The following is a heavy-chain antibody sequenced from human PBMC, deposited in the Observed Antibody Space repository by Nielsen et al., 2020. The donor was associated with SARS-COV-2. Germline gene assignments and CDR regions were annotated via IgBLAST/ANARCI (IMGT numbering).Heavy chain of an antibody. D-gene: IGHD7-27*01. Sequence: GGSLRLPFRASGFTISSSLLSWVRQAAGKGLDWVPVIYTDGSTSHADSVKGRFTISRDKSKNTLYLQMNTLRAEDTAVYYCARDNWGRMDVWGQGTTVTVSS. CDR1: GFTISSSL. CDR3: ARDNWGRMDV. CDR2: IYTDGST. J-gene: IGHJ6*02. V-gene: IGHV3-66*01.